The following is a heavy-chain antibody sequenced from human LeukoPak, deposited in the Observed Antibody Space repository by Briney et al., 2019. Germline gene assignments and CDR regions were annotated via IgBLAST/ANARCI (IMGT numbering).Heavy chain of an antibody. J-gene: IGHJ6*03. CDR2: INHSGST. D-gene: IGHD6-19*01. Sequence: PSETLSLTCAVYGGSFIGYYWSWIRQPPGKGLEWIGEINHSGSTNYNPSLKSRVTISVDTSKNQFSLRLTPMTAADTAVYYCARGTSGWPYYMDVWGKGTTVTVSS. V-gene: IGHV4-34*01. CDR3: ARGTSGWPYYMDV. CDR1: GGSFIGYY.